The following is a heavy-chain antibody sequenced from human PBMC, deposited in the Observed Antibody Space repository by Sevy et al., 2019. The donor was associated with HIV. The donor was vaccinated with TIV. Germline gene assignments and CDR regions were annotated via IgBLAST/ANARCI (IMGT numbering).Heavy chain of an antibody. CDR1: GFTFSANW. CDR3: AHETFGRFEP. Sequence: GWSLRLSCAASGFTFSANWMNWVRQAPGKELEWVANIKGDGSDKHYVDSVEGRFTISRDNAKNLLYLQMNSLRVEDTAVYYCAHETFGRFEPWGQGTLVTVSS. V-gene: IGHV3-7*01. CDR2: IKGDGSDK. D-gene: IGHD3-16*01. J-gene: IGHJ4*02.